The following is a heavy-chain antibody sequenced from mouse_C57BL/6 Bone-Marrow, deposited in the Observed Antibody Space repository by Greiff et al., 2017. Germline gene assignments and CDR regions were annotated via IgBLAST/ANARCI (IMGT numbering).Heavy chain of an antibody. CDR3: ARSDFYGSSREDY. Sequence: VQLQESGAELARPGASVTLSCKASGYTFTSYGISWVKQRTGQGLEWIGKIYPRSGNTYYNEKFKGKATLTADRSSSPAYMVLLSLTSEDSADYFCARSDFYGSSREDYWGQGTTLTVSS. V-gene: IGHV1-81*01. CDR1: GYTFTSYG. J-gene: IGHJ2*01. CDR2: IYPRSGNT. D-gene: IGHD1-1*01.